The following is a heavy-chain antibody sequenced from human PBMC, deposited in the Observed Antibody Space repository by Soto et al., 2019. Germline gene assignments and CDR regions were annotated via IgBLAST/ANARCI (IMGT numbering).Heavy chain of an antibody. CDR2: INHSGSS. CDR3: ARMAGPWYFDL. CDR1: GGSFSGFY. V-gene: IGHV4-34*01. J-gene: IGHJ2*01. Sequence: LSLTCAAHGGSFSGFYWTWIRQPPGKGLEWIGEINHSGSSNYNPPLKSRVTMSLDTSRDQFSLSLNSVTAADTAVYYCARMAGPWYFDLWGRGTLVTVSS.